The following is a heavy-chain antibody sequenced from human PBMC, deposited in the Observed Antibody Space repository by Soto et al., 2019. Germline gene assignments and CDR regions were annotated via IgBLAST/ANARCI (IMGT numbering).Heavy chain of an antibody. CDR3: ARGIVLLWFGAEVDYGMDV. Sequence: QVQLQEWGPGLVKPSQTLSLTCTVSGGSISSGGYYWSWIRQHPGKGLEWIGYIYYSGSTYYNPSLKSRVTISVDTSKNQSSLKLSSVTAADTAVYYCARGIVLLWFGAEVDYGMDVWGQGTTVTVSS. CDR1: GGSISSGGYY. D-gene: IGHD3-10*01. V-gene: IGHV4-31*03. CDR2: IYYSGST. J-gene: IGHJ6*02.